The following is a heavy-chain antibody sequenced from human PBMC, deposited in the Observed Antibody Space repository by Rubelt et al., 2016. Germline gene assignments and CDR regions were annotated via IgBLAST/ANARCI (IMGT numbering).Heavy chain of an antibody. CDR2: SGGST. V-gene: IGHV3-66*01. J-gene: IGHJ3*02. D-gene: IGHD3-10*01. CDR3: ARGGGLLWFGTIDI. Sequence: SGGSTYYADSVKGRFTISRDNSKNTLYLQMNSLRAEDTAVYYCARGGGLLWFGTIDIWGQGTMVTVSS.